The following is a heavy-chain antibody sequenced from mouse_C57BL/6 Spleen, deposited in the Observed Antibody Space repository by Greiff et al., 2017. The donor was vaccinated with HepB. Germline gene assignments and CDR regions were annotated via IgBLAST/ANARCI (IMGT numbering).Heavy chain of an antibody. D-gene: IGHD1-1*01. Sequence: EVKLVESGGGLVKPGGSLKLSCAASGFTFSSYAMSWVRQTPEKRLEWVATISDGGSYTYYPDNVKGRFTISRDNAKNNLYLQMSHLKSEDTAMYYCARDTTTVVAKRDAMDYWGQGTSVTVSS. CDR2: ISDGGSYT. CDR1: GFTFSSYA. CDR3: ARDTTTVVAKRDAMDY. J-gene: IGHJ4*01. V-gene: IGHV5-4*01.